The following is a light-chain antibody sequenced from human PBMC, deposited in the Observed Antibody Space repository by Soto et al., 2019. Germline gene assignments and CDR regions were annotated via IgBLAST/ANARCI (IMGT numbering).Light chain of an antibody. CDR2: GNT. CDR1: SSNIGAGYD. J-gene: IGLJ2*01. Sequence: QSVLTQPPAMSGAPGQGVTISCTGSSSNIGAGYDVHWYQQVPGTAPKHLIYGNTNRPSGVPDRFSASKSGTSASLAISGLQAEDEADYYCQSYESSLSGWIFGRGTQLTVL. CDR3: QSYESSLSGWI. V-gene: IGLV1-40*01.